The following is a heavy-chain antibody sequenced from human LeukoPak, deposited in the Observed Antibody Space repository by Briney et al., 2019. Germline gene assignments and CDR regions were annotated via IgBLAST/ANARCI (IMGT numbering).Heavy chain of an antibody. Sequence: SVKVSCTASGGTFSSYAISWVRQAPGQGLEWMGGIIPIFGTANYAQKFQGRVTITADESTSTAYMELSSLRSEDTAVYYCARRDRNAIFDYWGQGTLVTVSS. CDR2: IIPIFGTA. V-gene: IGHV1-69*13. CDR1: GGTFSSYA. CDR3: ARRDRNAIFDY. J-gene: IGHJ4*02. D-gene: IGHD3-3*01.